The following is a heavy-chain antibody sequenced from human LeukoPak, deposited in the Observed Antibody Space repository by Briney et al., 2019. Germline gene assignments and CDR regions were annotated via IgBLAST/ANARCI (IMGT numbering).Heavy chain of an antibody. V-gene: IGHV4-34*01. Sequence: SETLSLTCAVYGGSFSGYYWSWIRQPPGKGLEWIGEINHSGSTNYNPSLKSRVTISVDTSKNQFSLKLSSVTAADTAVYYCAKGRDYSNRWYFDYWGQGTLVTVSS. J-gene: IGHJ4*02. CDR1: GGSFSGYY. CDR2: INHSGST. CDR3: AKGRDYSNRWYFDY. D-gene: IGHD4-11*01.